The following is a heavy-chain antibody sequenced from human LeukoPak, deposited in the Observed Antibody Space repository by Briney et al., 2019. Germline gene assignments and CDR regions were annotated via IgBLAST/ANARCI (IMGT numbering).Heavy chain of an antibody. D-gene: IGHD2-15*01. CDR3: ARQGCSGGSCYPPTYYYGMDV. CDR1: GNRFTTYW. CDR2: IYPGDSAT. J-gene: IGHJ6*02. Sequence: GEPRKISCKGSGNRFTTYWIGWVRQMPGKGQEWMGIIYPGDSATRYSPSFQGQATISADKAISTAYLQWSSLKASDTAIYYCARQGCSGGSCYPPTYYYGMDVWGQGTTVTVSS. V-gene: IGHV5-51*01.